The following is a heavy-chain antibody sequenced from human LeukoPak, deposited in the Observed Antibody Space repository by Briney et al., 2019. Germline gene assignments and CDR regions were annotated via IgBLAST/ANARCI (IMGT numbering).Heavy chain of an antibody. CDR2: INPSGGST. J-gene: IGHJ4*02. V-gene: IGHV1-46*01. Sequence: ASVKVSCKASGYTFTSYFMHWVRQAPGQGLEYMGIINPSGGSTSYAQKFQGRLTMTRDMSTSTAYMELSRLRSDDTAVYYCARGTMITFGGVYFDYWGQGTLVTVSS. CDR1: GYTFTSYF. CDR3: ARGTMITFGGVYFDY. D-gene: IGHD3-16*01.